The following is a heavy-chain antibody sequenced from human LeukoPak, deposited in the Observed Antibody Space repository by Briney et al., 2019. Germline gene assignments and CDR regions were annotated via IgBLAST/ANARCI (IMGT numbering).Heavy chain of an antibody. V-gene: IGHV4-59*04. J-gene: IGHJ4*02. CDR1: GGSISSYY. D-gene: IGHD1-26*01. CDR3: ARKAVGPTSNYFDY. CDR2: IYYSGST. Sequence: SETLSLTCTVSGGSISSYYWSWIRQPPRKGLEWVGYIYYSGSTYYNPSLKSRVTMSVDTSKNQISLKLSSVTAADTAVYYCARKAVGPTSNYFDYWGQGTLVTVSS.